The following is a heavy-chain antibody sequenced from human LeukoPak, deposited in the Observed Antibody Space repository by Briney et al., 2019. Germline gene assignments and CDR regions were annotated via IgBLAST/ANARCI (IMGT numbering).Heavy chain of an antibody. Sequence: SQTLSLTCTVSGGSISSYYWSWIRQPPGKGLEWIGYIYYSGSTNYNPSLKSRVTISVDTSKNQFSLKLSSVTAADTAVYYCARAQAYYDFWSGYGDAFDIWGQGTMVTVSS. CDR2: IYYSGST. CDR3: ARAQAYYDFWSGYGDAFDI. J-gene: IGHJ3*02. D-gene: IGHD3-3*01. V-gene: IGHV4-59*01. CDR1: GGSISSYY.